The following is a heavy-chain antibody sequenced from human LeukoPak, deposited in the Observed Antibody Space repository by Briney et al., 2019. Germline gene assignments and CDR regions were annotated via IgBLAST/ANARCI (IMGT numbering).Heavy chain of an antibody. CDR3: AKDYSYFDWFHYYMDV. D-gene: IGHD3-9*01. Sequence: PGGSLRLSCAASGFTFSSYGMSWVRQAPGKGLEWVSAISGSGGSTYYADSVKGRFTISRDNSKNTRYLQMNSLRAEDTAVYYCAKDYSYFDWFHYYMDVWGKGTTVTISS. CDR1: GFTFSSYG. CDR2: ISGSGGST. J-gene: IGHJ6*03. V-gene: IGHV3-23*01.